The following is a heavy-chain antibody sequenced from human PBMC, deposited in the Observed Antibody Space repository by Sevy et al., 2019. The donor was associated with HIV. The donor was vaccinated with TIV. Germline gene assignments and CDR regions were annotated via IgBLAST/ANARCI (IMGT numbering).Heavy chain of an antibody. V-gene: IGHV3-49*04. CDR2: IRSKAYGGTT. CDR1: GFTFGDYA. Sequence: GGSLRLSCTASGFTFGDYAMSWVRQAPGKGLEWVGFIRSKAYGGTTEYAASVKGRFTISRADSKSIAYLQMNSLKTEDTAVYYCTAPGSLDAFDIWGQGTMVTVSS. CDR3: TAPGSLDAFDI. D-gene: IGHD1-26*01. J-gene: IGHJ3*02.